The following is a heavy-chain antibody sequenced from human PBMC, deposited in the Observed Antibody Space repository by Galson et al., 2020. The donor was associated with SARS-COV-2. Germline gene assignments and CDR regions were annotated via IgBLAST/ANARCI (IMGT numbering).Heavy chain of an antibody. CDR1: GGSFSDYS. D-gene: IGHD3-10*01. V-gene: IGHV4-34*01. J-gene: IGHJ6*03. CDR3: ASGGSRPIMAFDYHSFDRDV. CDR2: ISHSGST. Sequence: SETLSLTCAVYGGSFSDYSWTWVRQPPGKGLEWIGEISHSGSTNYSPSLKSRVFMSVDTSKNQFSLKLRSVTAADTAVYYCASGGSRPIMAFDYHSFDRDVWGKGTPVTVPS.